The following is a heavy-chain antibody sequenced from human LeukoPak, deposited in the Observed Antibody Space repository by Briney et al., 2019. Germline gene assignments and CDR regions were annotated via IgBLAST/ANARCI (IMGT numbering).Heavy chain of an antibody. D-gene: IGHD6-13*01. Sequence: KTGGSLRLSCAASGFTFSDYYMSWIRQAPGKGLEWVSYISSSDNIIYYADSVKGRFTISRDNAKNSLYLQMNSLRAEDTAVYYCAKGLAAAGTGFDYWGQGTLVTVSS. V-gene: IGHV3-11*01. CDR1: GFTFSDYY. CDR2: ISSSDNII. CDR3: AKGLAAAGTGFDY. J-gene: IGHJ4*02.